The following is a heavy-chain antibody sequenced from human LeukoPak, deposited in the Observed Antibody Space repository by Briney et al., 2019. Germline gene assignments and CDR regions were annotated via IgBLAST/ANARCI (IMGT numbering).Heavy chain of an antibody. CDR3: AKDETLASYYYYMDV. V-gene: IGHV3-30*02. CDR2: IRYDGSNK. J-gene: IGHJ6*03. Sequence: PGGSLRLSCAASGFTFSSYGMHWVRQAPGKGLEWVAFIRYDGSNKYYADSVKGRFTISRDNSKNTLYLQMNSLRAEDTAVYYCAKDETLASYYYYMDVWGKGTTVTVSS. CDR1: GFTFSSYG.